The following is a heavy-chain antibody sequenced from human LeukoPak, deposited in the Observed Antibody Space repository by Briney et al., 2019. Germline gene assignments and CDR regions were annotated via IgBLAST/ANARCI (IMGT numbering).Heavy chain of an antibody. D-gene: IGHD2/OR15-2a*01. CDR3: AKIVSVGQYQY. V-gene: IGHV7-4-1*02. CDR2: INTNTENP. CDR1: GYTFTSYY. Sequence: GASVKVSCKASGYTFTSYYMHWVRQAPGQGLEWMGYINTNTENPTYAQGFTGRFVFSVDSSVNTAYLHISSLKAEDTAVYYCAKIVSVGQYQYWGQGTLVTVSS. J-gene: IGHJ1*01.